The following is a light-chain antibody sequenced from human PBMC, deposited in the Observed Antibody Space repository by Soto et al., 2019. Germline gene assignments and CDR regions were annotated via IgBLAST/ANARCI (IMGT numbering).Light chain of an antibody. J-gene: IGKJ3*01. V-gene: IGKV2-28*01. CDR1: QSLLHSNGYNY. Sequence: LVMTQSPLSLPVTPGEPASISCNSSQSLLHSNGYNYLDWYLQKPGQSPQLLIYLGSNRASGVPDGFSGSGSGTDFTLKISRVEAEDVGVYYCMQALQTPFTFGPGTKVEIK. CDR3: MQALQTPFT. CDR2: LGS.